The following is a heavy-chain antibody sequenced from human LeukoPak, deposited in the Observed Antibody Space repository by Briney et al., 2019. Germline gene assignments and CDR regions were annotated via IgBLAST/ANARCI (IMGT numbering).Heavy chain of an antibody. CDR2: ISGSSSYI. Sequence: KPGGSLRLSYAASGFTFSTYNMNWVRQAPGKGLEWVSSISGSSSYIYYADSVKGRFSISRDNAKNSLYLQMNSLRAEDTAVYYCARDLLGWELHYFDYWGQGTLVTVSS. V-gene: IGHV3-21*01. D-gene: IGHD1-26*01. J-gene: IGHJ4*02. CDR3: ARDLLGWELHYFDY. CDR1: GFTFSTYN.